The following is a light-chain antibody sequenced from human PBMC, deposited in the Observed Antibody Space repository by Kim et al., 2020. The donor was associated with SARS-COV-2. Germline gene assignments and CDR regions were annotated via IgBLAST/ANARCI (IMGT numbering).Light chain of an antibody. V-gene: IGKV3-15*01. CDR3: QQYNNWPGT. CDR2: GAS. J-gene: IGKJ1*01. CDR1: QSVSGN. Sequence: VFPGERLTRSCRASQSVSGNLAWYKHKPGQPPRLLIYGASSRAPGIPARFSASGSGTDFTLTISSLQSEDFAVYYCQQYNNWPGTFGPGTKVDIK.